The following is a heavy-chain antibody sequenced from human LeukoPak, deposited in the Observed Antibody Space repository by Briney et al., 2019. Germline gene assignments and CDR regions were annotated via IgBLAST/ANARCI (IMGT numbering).Heavy chain of an antibody. D-gene: IGHD2-8*01. CDR1: GFTFSNYW. Sequence: GGSLRLSCAASGFTFSNYWMHWVRQAPGKGLVWVSRVNTDETSAYCADSVKGRFTISRDNAKSTLYLQMNSLRDEDTAVYYCARDNALRRFDYWGQGTLVTVSS. CDR2: VNTDETSA. CDR3: ARDNALRRFDY. V-gene: IGHV3-74*01. J-gene: IGHJ4*02.